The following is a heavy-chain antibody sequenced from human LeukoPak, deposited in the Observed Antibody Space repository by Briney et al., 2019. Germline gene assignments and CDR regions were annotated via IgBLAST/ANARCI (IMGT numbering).Heavy chain of an antibody. Sequence: GGSLRLSCAASGFTFTTYWMTWVRQAPGKGLEWVAKVKQDGSEKYYVDSEKGRFTISRDNAKNSLSLQMDSLRVEDTAVYFCARGDGYHRLWGQGTLVTVSS. V-gene: IGHV3-7*01. D-gene: IGHD5-24*01. CDR3: ARGDGYHRL. CDR1: GFTFTTYW. J-gene: IGHJ4*02. CDR2: VKQDGSEK.